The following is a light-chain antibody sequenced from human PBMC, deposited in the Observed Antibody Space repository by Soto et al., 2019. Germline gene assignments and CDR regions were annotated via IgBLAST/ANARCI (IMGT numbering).Light chain of an antibody. Sequence: DIVMTQSPLSLPVTPGEPASISCRSSQSLLHSNGYNYLDWYLQKPGQSPQLLIYLGSNRASGVPDRLSGSGSGTDFTLKISRVEAEDVGVYYCMQALQTPLTFGPATTVDIK. CDR2: LGS. CDR3: MQALQTPLT. V-gene: IGKV2-28*01. J-gene: IGKJ3*01. CDR1: QSLLHSNGYNY.